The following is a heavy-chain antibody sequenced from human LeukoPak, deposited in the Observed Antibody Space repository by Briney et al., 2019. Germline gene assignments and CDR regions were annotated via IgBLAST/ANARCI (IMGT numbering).Heavy chain of an antibody. Sequence: SETLSLTCTVSGGSISSGGYYWSWIRQPPGKGLEWIGYIYYSGSTYYNPSLKSRVTISVDTSKNQFSLKLSSVTAADTALYYCARDWGYSWFDPWGQGTLVTVSS. CDR3: ARDWGYSWFDP. D-gene: IGHD3-16*01. V-gene: IGHV4-31*03. CDR2: IYYSGST. J-gene: IGHJ5*02. CDR1: GGSISSGGYY.